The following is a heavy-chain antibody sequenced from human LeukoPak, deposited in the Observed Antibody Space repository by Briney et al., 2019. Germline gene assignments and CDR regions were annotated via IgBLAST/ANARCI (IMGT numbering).Heavy chain of an antibody. CDR1: GGTFSSYA. CDR2: IIPDFGIT. V-gene: IGHV1-69*04. Sequence: SVKVSCKASGGTFSSYAISWVRQPPGQGLEWMGRIIPDFGITNYAQQFQGRVTITTDKSTNTAYMQLSSLRSDDTAVYYSAQSALGSCRAGSCFDYWGQGTLVTVSS. J-gene: IGHJ4*02. CDR3: AQSALGSCRAGSCFDY. D-gene: IGHD2-15*01.